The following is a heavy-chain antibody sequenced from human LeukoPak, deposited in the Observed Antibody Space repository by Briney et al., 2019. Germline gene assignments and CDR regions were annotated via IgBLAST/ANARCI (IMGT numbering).Heavy chain of an antibody. D-gene: IGHD6-19*01. Sequence: GGSLRLSCAASGFTVSSSYMSWVRQAPGKGLEWVSSISSSSSYIYYADSVKGRFTISRDNAKNSLYLQMNSLRAEDTAVYYCARDISSGWYGGIDYWGQGTLVTVSS. J-gene: IGHJ4*02. CDR1: GFTVSSSY. CDR3: ARDISSGWYGGIDY. CDR2: ISSSSSYI. V-gene: IGHV3-21*01.